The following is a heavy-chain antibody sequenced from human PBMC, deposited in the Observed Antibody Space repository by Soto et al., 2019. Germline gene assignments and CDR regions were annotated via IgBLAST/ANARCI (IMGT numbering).Heavy chain of an antibody. CDR2: ITWDSDRV. V-gene: IGHV3-9*01. J-gene: IGHJ3*01. CDR1: GFRFDDYA. D-gene: IGHD3-9*01. Sequence: EVQLVESGGGLVKPGRSLRLSCVGSGFRFDDYAMHWVRQAPGKGLEWLAGIIAITWDSDRVGYAGSVKGRFTISRDNAKNSLYLEMNSLRVEDTALYYCAKDLHYILTTSCGLDLWGQGTMVTVSS. CDR3: AKDLHYILTTSCGLDL.